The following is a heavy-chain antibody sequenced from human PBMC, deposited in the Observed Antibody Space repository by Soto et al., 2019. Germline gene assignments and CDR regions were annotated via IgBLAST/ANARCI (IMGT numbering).Heavy chain of an antibody. CDR1: GFTFSDYA. CDR3: AQVLSKNYYYPFDF. J-gene: IGHJ4*02. D-gene: IGHD3-10*01. Sequence: PGGSLRLSCTASGFTFSDYAMTWVRQAPGKGLEWVSTISGGSSVTYYGDSVKGRFTISRDNAKKTLFLQLNRLSAEDMATYYCAQVLSKNYYYPFDFWGQGTQVTVYS. CDR2: ISGGSSVT. V-gene: IGHV3-23*01.